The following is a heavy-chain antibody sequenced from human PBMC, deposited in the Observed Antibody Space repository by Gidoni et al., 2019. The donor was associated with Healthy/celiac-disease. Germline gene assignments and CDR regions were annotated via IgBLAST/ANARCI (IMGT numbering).Heavy chain of an antibody. Sequence: QVQLQESGPGLKPSGTLSPTCAVSGGSISSSNWWSWVRQPPGKGLEWIGEIYHSGSTNYNPSLKSRVTISVDKSKNQFSLKLSSVTAADTAVYYCATATVTTRGLDYWGQGTLVTVSS. V-gene: IGHV4-4*02. D-gene: IGHD4-17*01. CDR3: ATATVTTRGLDY. CDR2: IYHSGST. J-gene: IGHJ4*02. CDR1: GGSISSSNW.